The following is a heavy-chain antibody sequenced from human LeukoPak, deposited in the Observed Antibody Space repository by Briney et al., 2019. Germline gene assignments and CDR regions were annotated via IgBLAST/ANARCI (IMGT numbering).Heavy chain of an antibody. CDR2: IFYNGNT. D-gene: IGHD3-10*01. CDR1: GGSISSYY. Sequence: SETLSLTCTVSGGSISSYYWSWIRQPPGKGLEMIGYIFYNGNTNYNPSLRSRVTMSLDTSKNQFSLKLSSVTAADTAVYYCARDGAYGSGSYYPFDYWGQGTLVTVSS. V-gene: IGHV4-59*01. CDR3: ARDGAYGSGSYYPFDY. J-gene: IGHJ4*02.